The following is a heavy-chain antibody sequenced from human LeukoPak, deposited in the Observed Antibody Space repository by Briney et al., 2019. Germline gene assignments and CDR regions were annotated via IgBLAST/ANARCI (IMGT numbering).Heavy chain of an antibody. Sequence: GGSLRLSCAGSGFTFSRYSMNWVRQAPGKGLGWVSSISSSSSYIYYADSENGRFTNSRDNAKNSLYLHMNSLRAEDTAVYYCARDWGDGYNFPNFDYWGQGTLVTVSS. CDR2: ISSSSSYI. J-gene: IGHJ4*02. CDR1: GFTFSRYS. V-gene: IGHV3-21*01. CDR3: ARDWGDGYNFPNFDY. D-gene: IGHD5-24*01.